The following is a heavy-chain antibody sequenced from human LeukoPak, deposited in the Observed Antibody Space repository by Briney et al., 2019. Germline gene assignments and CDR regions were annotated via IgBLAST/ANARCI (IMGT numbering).Heavy chain of an antibody. CDR1: GGTFSSYA. V-gene: IGHV1-69*13. J-gene: IGHJ4*02. CDR3: ARGRYSGYDWDYFDY. D-gene: IGHD5-12*01. Sequence: SVKVSCKASGGTFSSYAISWVRQAPGQGLEWMGGIIPIFGTANYAQKFQGRVTITADESTSTAYMELSSLRSEDPAVYYCARGRYSGYDWDYFDYWGQGTLVTVSS. CDR2: IIPIFGTA.